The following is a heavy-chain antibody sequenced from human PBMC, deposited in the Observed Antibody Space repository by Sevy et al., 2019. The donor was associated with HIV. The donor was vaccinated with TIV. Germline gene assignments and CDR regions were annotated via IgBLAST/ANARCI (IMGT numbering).Heavy chain of an antibody. Sequence: GGSLRLSCAASGFTFSDYYMSWIRQAPGKGLEWVSYISSSGSTIYYADSVKGRLTISRDNAKNSLYLQMNSLRAEDTAVYYCAASLIQWFGGFDYWGQGTLVTVSS. CDR3: AASLIQWFGGFDY. CDR2: ISSSGSTI. CDR1: GFTFSDYY. V-gene: IGHV3-11*01. D-gene: IGHD3-16*01. J-gene: IGHJ4*02.